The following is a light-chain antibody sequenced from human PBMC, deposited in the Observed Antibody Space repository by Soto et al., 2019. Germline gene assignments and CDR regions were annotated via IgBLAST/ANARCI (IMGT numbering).Light chain of an antibody. CDR2: GAS. V-gene: IGKV3-20*01. CDR1: QSVGTSY. J-gene: IGKJ4*01. CDR3: QQYGSSPPMT. Sequence: EIVLTQSPATLSLSPGERATLSCRAIQSVGTSYLAWYQQKPGQAPRLLIYGASNRATGIPDRFSGSGSGTDFTLTISRLEPEDFAVYYCQQYGSSPPMTFGGGTKVHIK.